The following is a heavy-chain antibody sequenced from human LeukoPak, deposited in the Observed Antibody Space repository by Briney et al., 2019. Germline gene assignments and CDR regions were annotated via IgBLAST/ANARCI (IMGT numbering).Heavy chain of an antibody. CDR1: EYTFNIYD. Sequence: GASVRVSCKASEYTFNIYDINCVRQATGQGLEWMGWMNPDSGNTGFAQKFQGRVTMTRDTSITTAYMELSSLRSEDTAVYYCAVHLPGDYLDRWGQGTLVTVSS. V-gene: IGHV1-8*01. CDR2: MNPDSGNT. CDR3: AVHLPGDYLDR. J-gene: IGHJ4*02.